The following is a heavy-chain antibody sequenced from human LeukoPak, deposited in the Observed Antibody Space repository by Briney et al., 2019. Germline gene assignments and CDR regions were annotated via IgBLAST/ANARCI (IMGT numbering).Heavy chain of an antibody. CDR2: IYTSGST. V-gene: IGHV4-61*02. Sequence: TLSLTCTVSGGSISSGSYYWSWIRQPAGKGLEWIGRIYTSGSTNYNPSLKSRVTISVDTSKNQFSLKLSSVTAADTAVYYCARNMITFGGVAGYYYYMDVWGKGTTVTISS. D-gene: IGHD3-16*01. CDR1: GGSISSGSYY. CDR3: ARNMITFGGVAGYYYYMDV. J-gene: IGHJ6*03.